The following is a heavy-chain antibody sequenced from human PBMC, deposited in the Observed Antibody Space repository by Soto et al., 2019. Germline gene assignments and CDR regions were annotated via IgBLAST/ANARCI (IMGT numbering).Heavy chain of an antibody. CDR3: ARFPSIAATYYYYGMDV. V-gene: IGHV1-69*13. CDR1: GYTFSIYG. J-gene: IGHJ6*02. Sequence: ASVQVSCKASGYTFSIYGISWVRQAPGQGLEWKGGIIPNIGKANYAQKFQGRVTITADESTSTAYMELSSLRSEDTAVYYCARFPSIAATYYYYGMDVWGQGTTVTVSS. D-gene: IGHD6-6*01. CDR2: IIPNIGKA.